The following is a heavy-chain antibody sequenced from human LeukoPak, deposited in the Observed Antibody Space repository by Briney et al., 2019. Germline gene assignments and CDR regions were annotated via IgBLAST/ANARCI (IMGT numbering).Heavy chain of an antibody. V-gene: IGHV4-59*01. CDR3: ASSGMDV. CDR2: IYYSGYT. J-gene: IGHJ6*02. CDR1: GGAINTYY. Sequence: SETLSLTCTISGGAINTYYWSWIRQSPGKGLEWIGYIYYSGYTNQNPSLQSRVTISLDMSKNQFSLKLTSVTAADTAVYYCASSGMDVWGQGTTVTVSS.